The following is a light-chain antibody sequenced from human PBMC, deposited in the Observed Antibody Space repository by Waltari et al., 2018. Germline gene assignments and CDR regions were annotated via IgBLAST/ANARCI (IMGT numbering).Light chain of an antibody. CDR3: QVWDINTGV. CDR1: NIGSKN. CDR2: KDT. J-gene: IGLJ1*01. V-gene: IGLV3-9*01. Sequence: SYEVTQPLSLSVALGQPARITCGGNNIGSKNVHWYQQKPGQAPVLVIYKDTNRPSGIPERFSGSNSGNTATLTITSAQAGDEADYFCQVWDINTGVFGTGTRVTVL.